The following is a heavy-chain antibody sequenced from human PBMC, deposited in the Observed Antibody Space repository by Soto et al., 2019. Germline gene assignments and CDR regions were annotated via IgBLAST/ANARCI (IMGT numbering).Heavy chain of an antibody. V-gene: IGHV1-24*01. J-gene: IGHJ3*02. CDR1: GYTLTELS. CDR2: FDPEDGET. CDR3: ATWFRWDDAFDI. D-gene: IGHD1-26*01. Sequence: ASVKVSCKXSGYTLTELSMHWVRQAPGKGLEWMGGFDPEDGETIYAQKFQGRVTMTEDTSTDTAYMELSSLRSEDTAVYYCATWFRWDDAFDIWGQGTMVTVSS.